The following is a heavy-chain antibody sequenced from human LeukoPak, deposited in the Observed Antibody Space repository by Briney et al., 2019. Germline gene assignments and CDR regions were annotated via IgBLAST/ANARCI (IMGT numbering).Heavy chain of an antibody. CDR1: GLTFSNYW. V-gene: IGHV3-7*03. J-gene: IGHJ4*02. D-gene: IGHD3-16*01. CDR2: IKQDGSEK. Sequence: GGPLRLSCAASGLTFSNYWMDWVRQAPGKGLEWVANIKQDGSEKNYVDSVKGRFIISRDNAKNSLYLQMNTLRADDTAVYYCARDGFGTGSNWGQGTLVTVSS. CDR3: ARDGFGTGSN.